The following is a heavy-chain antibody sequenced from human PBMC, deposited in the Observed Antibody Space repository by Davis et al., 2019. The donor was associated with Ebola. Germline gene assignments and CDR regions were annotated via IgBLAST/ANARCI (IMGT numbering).Heavy chain of an antibody. CDR3: ARGEWLSLG. D-gene: IGHD3-3*01. CDR2: ISGDGYTT. V-gene: IGHV3-74*01. J-gene: IGHJ4*02. Sequence: GESLKISCAASGFTFSAYWMHWVRQAPGKGLICPARISGDGYTTRYADSVKGRFTISRDNAKNTLYLQTNSLRVEDTAVYYCARGEWLSLGWGQGTLVTVSS. CDR1: GFTFSAYW.